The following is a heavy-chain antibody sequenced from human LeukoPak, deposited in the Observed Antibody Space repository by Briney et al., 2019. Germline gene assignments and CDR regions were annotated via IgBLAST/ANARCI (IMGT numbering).Heavy chain of an antibody. J-gene: IGHJ4*02. CDR3: ARDRDAYGPPDY. D-gene: IGHD2-8*01. Sequence: PGGSLRLSCAASGFTFSSHEMIWVRQAPGKGLEWISYISESGSTTFYADSVKGRFTVSRDNAHNSLYLQTDSLRGEDTAIYYCARDRDAYGPPDYWGQGTLVTVSS. CDR1: GFTFSSHE. V-gene: IGHV3-48*03. CDR2: ISESGSTT.